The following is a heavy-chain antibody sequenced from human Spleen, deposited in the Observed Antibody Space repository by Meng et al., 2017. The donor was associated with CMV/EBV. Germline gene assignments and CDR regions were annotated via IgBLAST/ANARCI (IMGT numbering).Heavy chain of an antibody. CDR3: ASGYCSSTSCSDYYYYGMDV. Sequence: GESLKISCEASGFIFSAYAMHWVRQAPGKGLEWVAVISYDGSNKYYADSVKGRFTISRDNSKNTLYLQMNSLRAEDTAVYYCASGYCSSTSCSDYYYYGMDVWGQGTTVTVSS. V-gene: IGHV3-30*04. J-gene: IGHJ6*02. CDR2: ISYDGSNK. CDR1: GFIFSAYA. D-gene: IGHD2-2*03.